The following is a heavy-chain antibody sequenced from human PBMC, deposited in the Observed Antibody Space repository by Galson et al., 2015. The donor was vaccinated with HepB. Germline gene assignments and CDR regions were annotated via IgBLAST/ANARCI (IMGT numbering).Heavy chain of an antibody. CDR2: IYYSGST. Sequence: ETLSLTCTVSGGSISSSSYYWGWIRQPPGKGLEWIGSIYYSGSTYYNPSLKSRVTISVDTSKNQFSLKLSSVTAADTAVYYCARAGQWLTHDYWGQGTLVTVSS. J-gene: IGHJ4*02. CDR3: ARAGQWLTHDY. D-gene: IGHD6-19*01. CDR1: GGSISSSSYY. V-gene: IGHV4-39*07.